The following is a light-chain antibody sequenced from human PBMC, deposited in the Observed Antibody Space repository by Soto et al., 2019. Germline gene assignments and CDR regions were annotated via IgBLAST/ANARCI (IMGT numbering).Light chain of an antibody. CDR3: QQANSFPYT. CDR1: QVISSW. V-gene: IGKV1-12*01. CDR2: APS. J-gene: IGKJ2*01. Sequence: DIQMTQSPSSVSASVGDRVTITCRATQVISSWLAWYQQKPGKAPKLLFYAPSNLQSGVPSRFSGSGSGTDFTLTISSLQPEDFATYYCQQANSFPYTFGQGTKLEIK.